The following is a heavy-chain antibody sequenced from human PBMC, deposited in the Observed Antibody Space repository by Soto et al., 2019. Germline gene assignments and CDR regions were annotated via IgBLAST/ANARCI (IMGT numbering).Heavy chain of an antibody. V-gene: IGHV4-59*01. D-gene: IGHD2-2*01. CDR1: DGSISSYY. CDR3: ARVLPVVVPAAAPYYYYYMDV. Sequence: SETVSLTCTVSDGSISSYYWSWIRQPPGKGLEWIGYIYYSGSTNYNPSLKSRVTISVDTSKNQFSLKLSSVTAADTAVYYCARVLPVVVPAAAPYYYYYMDVWGKGTTVTVSS. J-gene: IGHJ6*03. CDR2: IYYSGST.